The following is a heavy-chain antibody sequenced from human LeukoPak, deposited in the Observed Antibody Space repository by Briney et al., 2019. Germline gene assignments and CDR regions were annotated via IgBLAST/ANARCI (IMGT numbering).Heavy chain of an antibody. V-gene: IGHV1-69*13. CDR3: ARDPRRGYLRPQDAFDI. Sequence: GASVKVSCKAHGGTFSRHAISWVRQAPGQGLGWMGGIIPMLGTSDLAQKFQGRLTITADESTNTAYMELRNLRSEDTAVYYCARDPRRGYLRPQDAFDIWGQGTVVTVSS. CDR2: IIPMLGTS. D-gene: IGHD5-12*01. CDR1: GGTFSRHA. J-gene: IGHJ3*02.